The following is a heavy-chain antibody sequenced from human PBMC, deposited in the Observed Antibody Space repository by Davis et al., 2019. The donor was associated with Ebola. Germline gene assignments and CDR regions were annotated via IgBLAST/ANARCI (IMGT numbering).Heavy chain of an antibody. CDR1: GYTFTGYY. Sequence: ASVKVSCKASGYTFTGYYMHWVRQAPGQGLEWMGIINPSGGSTTYAQKFQGRVTMTRDTSTRTVYMELSSLRSEDTAVYYCARGTTVTTDPHYYYMDVWGKGTTVTVSS. D-gene: IGHD4-11*01. J-gene: IGHJ6*03. CDR2: INPSGGST. V-gene: IGHV1-46*01. CDR3: ARGTTVTTDPHYYYMDV.